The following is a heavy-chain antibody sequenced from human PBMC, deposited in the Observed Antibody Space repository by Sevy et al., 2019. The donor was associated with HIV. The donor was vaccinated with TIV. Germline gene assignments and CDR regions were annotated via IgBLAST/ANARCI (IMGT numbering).Heavy chain of an antibody. D-gene: IGHD3-3*01. J-gene: IGHJ3*02. V-gene: IGHV1-18*01. CDR3: ARDLSHTGRFGAFDI. CDR1: GYTFTNYG. Sequence: GASVKVSCKASGYTFTNYGISWVRQAPGQGLEWMGWISAHNGNTNYAQKLQGRVTMTTDTSTSTASMELRSLRSDDTAVYYCARDLSHTGRFGAFDIWGQGTMVTVSS. CDR2: ISAHNGNT.